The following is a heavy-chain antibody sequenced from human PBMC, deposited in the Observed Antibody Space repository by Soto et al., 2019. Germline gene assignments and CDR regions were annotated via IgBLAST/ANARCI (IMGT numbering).Heavy chain of an antibody. V-gene: IGHV3-23*01. D-gene: IGHD3-3*01. J-gene: IGHJ4*02. Sequence: GSLRLSCGASGLTFSSYAMSWVRQAPGKGLEWVSHISNSGRSTKYADSVKGRFTISRDNSKNTLYLQMNSLRAEDTAIYYCAKDALAYYDFWSWGQGTLVTVSS. CDR3: AKDALAYYDFWS. CDR2: ISNSGRST. CDR1: GLTFSSYA.